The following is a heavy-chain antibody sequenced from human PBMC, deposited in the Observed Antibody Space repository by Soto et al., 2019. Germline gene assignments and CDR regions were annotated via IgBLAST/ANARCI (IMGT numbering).Heavy chain of an antibody. V-gene: IGHV5-51*01. J-gene: IGHJ6*02. CDR1: GYSFTSYW. CDR3: ARQRAGYCSGGSCYGWYYYYGMDV. Sequence: EVQLVQSGAEVKKPGESLKISCKGSGYSFTSYWIGWMRQMPGKGLEWMGIIYPGDSDTRYSPSFQGQVTISADKSISTAYLQWSSLKASDTAMYYCARQRAGYCSGGSCYGWYYYYGMDVWGQGTTVTVSS. D-gene: IGHD2-15*01. CDR2: IYPGDSDT.